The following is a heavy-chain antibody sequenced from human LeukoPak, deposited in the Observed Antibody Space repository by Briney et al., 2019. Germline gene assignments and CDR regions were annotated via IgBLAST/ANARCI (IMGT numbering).Heavy chain of an antibody. Sequence: SQTLSLTCAVSGGSISSGGYSWSWIRQPPGKGLEWIGYIYHSGSTYYNPSLKSRVTISVDRSKNQCSLKLSSVTAADTAVYYCARVAGRYCSSTSCEVDWFDPWGQGTLVTVSS. V-gene: IGHV4-30-2*01. CDR3: ARVAGRYCSSTSCEVDWFDP. CDR2: IYHSGST. CDR1: GGSISSGGYS. D-gene: IGHD2-2*01. J-gene: IGHJ5*02.